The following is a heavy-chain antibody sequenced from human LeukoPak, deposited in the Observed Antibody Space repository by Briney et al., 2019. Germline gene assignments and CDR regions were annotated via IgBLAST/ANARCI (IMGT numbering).Heavy chain of an antibody. V-gene: IGHV1-69*05. CDR3: ASFLYSGYEPNDAFDI. J-gene: IGHJ3*02. Sequence: SVKVSCKASGGTFSSYAISWVQQAPGQGLEWMGGIIPIFGTANYAQKFQGRVTITTDESTSTAYMELSSLRSEDTAVYYCASFLYSGYEPNDAFDIWGQGTMVTVSS. D-gene: IGHD5-12*01. CDR1: GGTFSSYA. CDR2: IIPIFGTA.